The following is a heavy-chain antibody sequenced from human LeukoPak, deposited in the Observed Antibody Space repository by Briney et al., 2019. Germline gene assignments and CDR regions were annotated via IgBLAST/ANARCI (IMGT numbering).Heavy chain of an antibody. CDR3: AREQDGSGSYYHYYYGMDV. CDR1: GYTFTGYY. Sequence: ASVKVSCKASGYTFTGYYMHWVRQAPGQGLEWMGWINPNSGGTNHAQRFQGRVTMTRDTSISTAYMELSRLRSDDTAVYYCAREQDGSGSYYHYYYGMDVWGQGTTVTVSS. CDR2: INPNSGGT. V-gene: IGHV1-2*02. J-gene: IGHJ6*02. D-gene: IGHD3-10*01.